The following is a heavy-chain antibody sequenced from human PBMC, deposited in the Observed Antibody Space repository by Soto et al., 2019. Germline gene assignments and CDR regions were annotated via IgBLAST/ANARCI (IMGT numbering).Heavy chain of an antibody. J-gene: IGHJ6*02. D-gene: IGHD3-3*01. Sequence: PSETLSLTCTVSGGSISSGGYYWSWIRQHPGKGLEWIGYIYYSGSTYYNPSLKSRVTISVDTSKNQFSLKLSSVTAADTAVYYCARDRLNYDFWSGYYTYYGMDVWGQGTTVTVSS. CDR3: ARDRLNYDFWSGYYTYYGMDV. CDR2: IYYSGST. V-gene: IGHV4-31*03. CDR1: GGSISSGGYY.